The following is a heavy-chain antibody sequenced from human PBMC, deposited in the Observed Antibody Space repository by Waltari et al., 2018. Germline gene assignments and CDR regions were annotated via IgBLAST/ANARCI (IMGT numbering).Heavy chain of an antibody. V-gene: IGHV3-48*01. J-gene: IGHJ3*02. CDR2: ISSSTSTT. CDR3: ARGRDGYSQDVCDI. CDR1: GSTLSTYS. Sequence: EVQLVESGGGLVQPGGSLRLSCAASGSTLSTYSMTWFRQAPGKGLDWVSNISSSTSTTYYADSVKGRFTISRDNAKNSLYLQMNSLRAEDTAVYYCARGRDGYSQDVCDIWGQGTMVSVSS. D-gene: IGHD5-18*01.